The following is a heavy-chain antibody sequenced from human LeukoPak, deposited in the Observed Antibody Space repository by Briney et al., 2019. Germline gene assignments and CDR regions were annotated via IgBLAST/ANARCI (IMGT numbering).Heavy chain of an antibody. CDR3: SIAAAGAKNDY. CDR2: INHSGST. J-gene: IGHJ4*02. Sequence: SETLSLTCAVYGGSFRGYYWSWIRQPPGKGLEWIGEINHSGSTNYNPSLKSRVTISVDTSKNQFSLKLSSVTAADTAVYHCSIAAAGAKNDYWGQGTLVTVSS. CDR1: GGSFRGYY. D-gene: IGHD6-13*01. V-gene: IGHV4-34*01.